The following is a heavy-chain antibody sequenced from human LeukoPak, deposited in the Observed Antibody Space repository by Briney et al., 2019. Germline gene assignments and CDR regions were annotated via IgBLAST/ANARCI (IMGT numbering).Heavy chain of an antibody. CDR1: GFTFSSYS. Sequence: GGSLRLSCAASGFTFSSYSMNWVRQAPGKGLEWVSSISSSSSYIYCADSVKGRFTISRDNAKNSLYLQMNSLRAEDTAVYYCARDRFDYGDSVGAFDIWGQGTMVTVSS. D-gene: IGHD4-17*01. V-gene: IGHV3-21*01. CDR2: ISSSSSYI. J-gene: IGHJ3*02. CDR3: ARDRFDYGDSVGAFDI.